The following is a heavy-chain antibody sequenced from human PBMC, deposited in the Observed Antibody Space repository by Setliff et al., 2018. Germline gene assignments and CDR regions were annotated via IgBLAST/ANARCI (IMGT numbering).Heavy chain of an antibody. Sequence: ASVKVSCKVSGYTLTELSMHWVRQAPGKGLEWMGGFDPEDGETIYAQKFQGRVTMTRDTSISTAYMELSRLRSDDTAVYYCARDWRDYGAMGYWGQGTLVTVSS. CDR3: ARDWRDYGAMGY. CDR1: GYTLTELS. J-gene: IGHJ4*02. V-gene: IGHV1-24*01. D-gene: IGHD4-17*01. CDR2: FDPEDGET.